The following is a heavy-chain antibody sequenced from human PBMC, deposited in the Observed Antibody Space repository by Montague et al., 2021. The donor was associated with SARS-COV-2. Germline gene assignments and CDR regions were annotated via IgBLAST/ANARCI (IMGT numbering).Heavy chain of an antibody. CDR1: GASISNYY. D-gene: IGHD3-22*01. CDR2: IHHTGSS. J-gene: IGHJ4*02. V-gene: IGHV4-59*01. CDR3: ARDGFYYDSSGEYLETGGFDN. Sequence: SETLSLTCTVSGASISNYYWSWIRQSPGKRLEWIGYIHHTGSSNYSPSLKSRVTISLGTSRNQFSLKLSSVTAADTAVYYCARDGFYYDSSGEYLETGGFDNWGQGTLVTVSS.